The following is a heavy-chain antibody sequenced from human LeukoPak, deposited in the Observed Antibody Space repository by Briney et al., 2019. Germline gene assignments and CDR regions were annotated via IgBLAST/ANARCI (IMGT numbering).Heavy chain of an antibody. CDR3: ASDFWSGYYTPMGVNY. CDR2: INSDGNST. D-gene: IGHD3-3*01. Sequence: GGSLRLSCAASGFTFSRYWMHWVGQAPGKGRVWVSRINSDGNSTSYADSVKGRFTISRDNAKNTLYLQMNSLRAEDTAVYYCASDFWSGYYTPMGVNYWGQGTLVTVSS. J-gene: IGHJ4*02. CDR1: GFTFSRYW. V-gene: IGHV3-74*01.